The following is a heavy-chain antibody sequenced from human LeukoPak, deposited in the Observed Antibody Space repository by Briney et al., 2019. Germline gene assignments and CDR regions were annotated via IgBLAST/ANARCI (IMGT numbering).Heavy chain of an antibody. CDR2: SYSGGST. V-gene: IGHV3-53*01. CDR3: ARGELFRGSYQVAAFDL. CDR1: GFTVTNNY. Sequence: PGGSLRLSCAVSGFTVTNNYMIWVRQAPGKGLECVSISYSGGSTFYADSVKGRFTISRDNPKNMVYLQTDSLRVADTAVYYCARGELFRGSYQVAAFDLWGQGTVVVVSS. D-gene: IGHD1-26*01. J-gene: IGHJ3*01.